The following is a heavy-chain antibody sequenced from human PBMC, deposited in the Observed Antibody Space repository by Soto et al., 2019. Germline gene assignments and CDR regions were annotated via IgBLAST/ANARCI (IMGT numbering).Heavy chain of an antibody. J-gene: IGHJ4*02. D-gene: IGHD3-10*01. Sequence: EVQLVESGGGLVQPGGSLRLSCAASGFTVSNSYMSWVRQAPGKGLELVSIIYSGGSTKYADSVKGRFAISRDNSKTTLYLQMNSLRAEDTAVYYCARDSRLGLGELEDWGQGTLVTVSS. V-gene: IGHV3-66*01. CDR1: GFTVSNSY. CDR3: ARDSRLGLGELED. CDR2: IYSGGST.